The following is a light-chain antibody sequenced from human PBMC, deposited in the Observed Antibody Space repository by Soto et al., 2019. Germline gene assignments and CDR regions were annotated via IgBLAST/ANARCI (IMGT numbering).Light chain of an antibody. Sequence: EIVLTQSPGTLSLSPGERATLSCRASQSVSSSYLAWYQQKPGQAPRLLIYGASTRVTGIPDRFSGSGSGKDFTLTISRLEPEDFAVYYCQQYGSSPWTFGQGTKVEIK. V-gene: IGKV3-20*01. J-gene: IGKJ1*01. CDR3: QQYGSSPWT. CDR2: GAS. CDR1: QSVSSSY.